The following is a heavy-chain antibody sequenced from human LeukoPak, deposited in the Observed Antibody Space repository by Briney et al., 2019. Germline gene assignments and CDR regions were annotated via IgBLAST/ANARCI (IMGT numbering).Heavy chain of an antibody. J-gene: IGHJ4*02. CDR1: GFTFDGYA. V-gene: IGHV3-9*01. CDR3: ARDLEGDTDMVWDY. Sequence: GGSLRLSCAASGFTFDGYAMHWVRQAPGKGLEWVSGISWNSGSIGYADSVKGRFTISRDNAKNSLYLQMNSLRAEDTAVYYCARDLEGDTDMVWDYWGQGTLVTVSS. D-gene: IGHD5-18*01. CDR2: ISWNSGSI.